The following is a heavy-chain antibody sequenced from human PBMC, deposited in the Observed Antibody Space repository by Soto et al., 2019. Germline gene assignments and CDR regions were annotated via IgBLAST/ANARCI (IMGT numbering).Heavy chain of an antibody. CDR3: SKDPGFDWGCTSAFDI. V-gene: IGHV3-23*01. J-gene: IGHJ3*02. CDR2: ISGSGGST. Sequence: GGSLRLSCAASGFTFSSYAMSWVRQAPGKGLEWVSAISGSGGSTYYADSVKGRFTISRDNSKNTLYLQMNSLRAEDTAVYYGSKDPGFDWGCTSAFDIWGQGTMVTVSS. CDR1: GFTFSSYA. D-gene: IGHD7-27*01.